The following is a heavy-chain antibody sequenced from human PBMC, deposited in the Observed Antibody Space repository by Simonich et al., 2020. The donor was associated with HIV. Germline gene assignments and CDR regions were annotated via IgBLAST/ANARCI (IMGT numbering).Heavy chain of an antibody. CDR1: GGSFSGDN. V-gene: IGHV4-34*01. D-gene: IGHD4-17*01. CDR2: INHSGST. CDR3: ARRHPTTVTTPYFDY. Sequence: QVQLQQWGAGLLNPSETLSLTCAVYGGSFSGDNWSWSRQPPWKGLEWLGEINHSGSTNYNPSLKSRVTISVDTSKNQFSLKLSSVTAADSAVYYCARRHPTTVTTPYFDYWGQGTLVTVSS. J-gene: IGHJ4*02.